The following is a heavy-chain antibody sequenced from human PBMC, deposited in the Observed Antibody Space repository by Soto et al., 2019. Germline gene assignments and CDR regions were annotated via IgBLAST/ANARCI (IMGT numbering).Heavy chain of an antibody. Sequence: SETLSLTCAVSGYSISSGYYWGWIRQPPGKGLEWIGSIYHSGSTYYNPSLKSRVTISVDTSKNQFSLKLSSVTAADTAVYYCARGWIAAAGTGSHWFDPWGQGTLVTVSS. V-gene: IGHV4-38-2*01. J-gene: IGHJ5*02. CDR2: IYHSGST. D-gene: IGHD6-13*01. CDR1: GYSISSGYY. CDR3: ARGWIAAAGTGSHWFDP.